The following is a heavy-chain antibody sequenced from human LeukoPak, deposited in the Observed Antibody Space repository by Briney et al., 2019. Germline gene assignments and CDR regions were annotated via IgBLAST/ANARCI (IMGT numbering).Heavy chain of an antibody. CDR3: ARRYYDILTGSPDAFDI. D-gene: IGHD3-9*01. CDR1: GYSFTSYW. Sequence: GESLKISCRGSGYSFTSYWIGWVRQMPGKGLEWMGIIYPGDSDTRYSPSFQGQVTISADKSISTAYLQWSSLKASDTAMYYCARRYYDILTGSPDAFDIWGQGTMVTVSS. J-gene: IGHJ3*02. CDR2: IYPGDSDT. V-gene: IGHV5-51*01.